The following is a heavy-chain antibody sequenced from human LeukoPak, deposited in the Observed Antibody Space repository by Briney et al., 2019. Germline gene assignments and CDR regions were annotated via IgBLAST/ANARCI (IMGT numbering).Heavy chain of an antibody. CDR1: GDSISSYY. V-gene: IGHV4-59*01. CDR3: ATSKGYSSGWHVDY. D-gene: IGHD6-19*01. J-gene: IGHJ4*02. CDR2: IYVTGTT. Sequence: SETLSLICTVSGDSISSYYGSSVRQPPGKGLEWLGYIYVTGTTNYNPSLKSRVTISVDTSKNQFSMKLNSVTAADTAVYFCATSKGYSSGWHVDYWGQGTLVTVSS.